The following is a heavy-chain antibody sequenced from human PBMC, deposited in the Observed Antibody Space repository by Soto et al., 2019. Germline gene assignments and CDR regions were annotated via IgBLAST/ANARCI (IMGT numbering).Heavy chain of an antibody. Sequence: GGSLRLSCAASGFTFSSYGMHWVRQAPGKGLEWVAVISYDGSNKYYADSVKGRFTISRDNSKNTLYLQMNSLRAEDTAVYYCAKDLEVVLVPAANIDYWGQGTLVTVSS. CDR3: AKDLEVVLVPAANIDY. CDR1: GFTFSSYG. J-gene: IGHJ4*02. V-gene: IGHV3-30*18. CDR2: ISYDGSNK. D-gene: IGHD2-2*01.